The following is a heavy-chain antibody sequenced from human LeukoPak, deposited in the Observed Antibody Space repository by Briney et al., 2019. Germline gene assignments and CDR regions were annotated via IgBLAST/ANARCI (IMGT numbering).Heavy chain of an antibody. Sequence: ASVKVSCKASGYTFTGYYMHWVRQAPGQGLECMGWINPNSGGTNYAQKFQGRVTMTRDTSISTAYMELSRLRSDDTAVYYCARTDPVVVVPAAIGYWGQGTLVTVSS. CDR3: ARTDPVVVVPAAIGY. D-gene: IGHD2-2*01. J-gene: IGHJ4*02. CDR1: GYTFTGYY. V-gene: IGHV1-2*02. CDR2: INPNSGGT.